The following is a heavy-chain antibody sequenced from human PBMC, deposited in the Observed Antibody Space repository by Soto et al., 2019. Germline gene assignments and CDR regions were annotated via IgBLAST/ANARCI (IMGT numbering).Heavy chain of an antibody. D-gene: IGHD1-1*01. CDR2: MNPHSGNT. CDR1: GYTFTSYD. J-gene: IGHJ6*02. V-gene: IGHV1-8*01. CDR3: ARERTGAASMDV. Sequence: QVQLVQSGAEVKKPGASVKVSCKASGYTFTSYDINWVRQATGQGLEWMGWMNPHSGNTGYAQKFQGKGTMTRNTSISTAYRELSSLRSEDPAVYYCARERTGAASMDVWGQGTTVTVSS.